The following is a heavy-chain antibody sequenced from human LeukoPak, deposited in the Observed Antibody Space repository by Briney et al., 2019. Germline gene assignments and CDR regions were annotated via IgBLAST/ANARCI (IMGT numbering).Heavy chain of an antibody. CDR3: ARDLYSYGPFDY. CDR1: GFTFSNFG. Sequence: GGSLRLSCAASGFTFSNFGMTWVRQAPGKGLEWVSTISGSGDTTYYPNSVKGRFTISRDNSKNTLYLQMNSLRAEDTAVYYCARDLYSYGPFDYWGQGTLVTVSS. V-gene: IGHV3-23*01. CDR2: ISGSGDTT. J-gene: IGHJ4*02. D-gene: IGHD5-18*01.